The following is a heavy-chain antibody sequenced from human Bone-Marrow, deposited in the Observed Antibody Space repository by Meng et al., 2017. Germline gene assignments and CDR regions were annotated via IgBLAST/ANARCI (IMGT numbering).Heavy chain of an antibody. CDR3: ARDRGIAAAGQDNNWFDP. V-gene: IGHV4-30-4*01. CDR2: IYYSGST. J-gene: IGHJ5*02. CDR1: GGSISSGDYY. Sequence: QVQLQESGPGLVKPSQTLSLTCTVPGGSISSGDYYWSWIRQPPGKGLEWIGYIYYSGSTYYNPSLKSRVTISVDTSKNQFSLKLSSVTAADTAVYYCARDRGIAAAGQDNNWFDPWGQGTLVTVSS. D-gene: IGHD6-13*01.